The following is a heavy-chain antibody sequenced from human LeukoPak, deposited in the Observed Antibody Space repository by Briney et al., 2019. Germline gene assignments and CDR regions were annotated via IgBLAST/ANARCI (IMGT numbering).Heavy chain of an antibody. V-gene: IGHV3-49*04. J-gene: IGHJ3*02. CDR3: TRSRRYSSSSGTFAFDI. Sequence: GRSLRLSCTAPGFTFGDYAMSWVRQAPGKGLEWVGFIRSKAYGGTTEYAASVKGRFTISRDDSKSIAYLQMNSLKTEDTAVYYCTRSRRYSSSSGTFAFDIWGQGTMVTVSS. CDR1: GFTFGDYA. D-gene: IGHD6-6*01. CDR2: IRSKAYGGTT.